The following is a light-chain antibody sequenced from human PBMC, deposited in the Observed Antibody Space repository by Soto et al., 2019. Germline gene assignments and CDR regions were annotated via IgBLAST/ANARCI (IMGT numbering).Light chain of an antibody. V-gene: IGKV1-5*03. Sequence: DIQMTQSPSTLSGSVGDRVTITCRASQTISSWLAWYQQKPGKAPKLLIYKASTLKSGVPSRFSGSGSGTEFTLTFSSLQPDDFATYYCQHYNSYSEAFGQGTKVEIK. CDR2: KAS. CDR3: QHYNSYSEA. J-gene: IGKJ1*01. CDR1: QTISSW.